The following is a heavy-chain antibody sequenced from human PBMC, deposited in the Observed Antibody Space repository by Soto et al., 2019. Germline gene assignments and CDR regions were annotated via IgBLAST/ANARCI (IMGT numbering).Heavy chain of an antibody. J-gene: IGHJ6*02. CDR3: AKGITMVRGVIPYYYYGMDV. V-gene: IGHV3-23*01. CDR1: GFTFSSYA. D-gene: IGHD3-10*01. CDR2: ISGSGGST. Sequence: LRLSCAASGFTFSSYAMSWVRQAPGKGLEWVSAISGSGGSTYYADSVKGRFTISRDNSKNTLYLQMNSLRAEDTAVYYCAKGITMVRGVIPYYYYGMDVWGQGTTVTVSS.